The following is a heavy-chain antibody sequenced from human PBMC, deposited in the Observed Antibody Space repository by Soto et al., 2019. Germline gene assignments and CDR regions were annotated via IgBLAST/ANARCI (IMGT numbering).Heavy chain of an antibody. J-gene: IGHJ5*02. D-gene: IGHD4-17*01. Sequence: PSQTLSLTCAVSGGTISSGGYSWSWIRQPPGKGLEWIGYIYYSGSTNYNPSLKSRVTISVDTPKNQCSLKLSSVTAADTAVYYCARVGLDYGDYSNWFDPWGQGTLVTVSS. CDR3: ARVGLDYGDYSNWFDP. CDR2: IYYSGST. CDR1: GGTISSGGYS. V-gene: IGHV4-61*08.